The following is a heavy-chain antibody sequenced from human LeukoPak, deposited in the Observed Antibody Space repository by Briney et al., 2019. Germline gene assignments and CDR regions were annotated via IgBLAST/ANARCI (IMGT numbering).Heavy chain of an antibody. CDR3: ARDLSGGALGAFDI. Sequence: PSETLSLTCTVSGGSISSSSYHWGWIRQPPGKGLEWIGSIYYSGSTYHNPSLKSRVTISIDTSKNQFSLKLSSVTAADTAVYYCARDLSGGALGAFDIWGQGTMVTVSS. CDR2: IYYSGST. CDR1: GGSISSSSYH. D-gene: IGHD2-15*01. V-gene: IGHV4-39*02. J-gene: IGHJ3*02.